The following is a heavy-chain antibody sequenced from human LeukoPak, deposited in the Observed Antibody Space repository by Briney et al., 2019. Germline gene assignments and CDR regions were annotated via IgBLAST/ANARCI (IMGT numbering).Heavy chain of an antibody. J-gene: IGHJ4*02. Sequence: PSETLSLTCSVSYSSFSSDYFWGWIRQPPGKGLEWIGSIYYSGSTYYNPSLKSRVTISVDTSENQFSLKLSSVTAADTAVYYCARLRALFGELSSIDYWGQGTLVTVSS. CDR2: IYYSGST. CDR1: YSSFSSDYF. D-gene: IGHD3-10*01. CDR3: ARLRALFGELSSIDY. V-gene: IGHV4-38-2*01.